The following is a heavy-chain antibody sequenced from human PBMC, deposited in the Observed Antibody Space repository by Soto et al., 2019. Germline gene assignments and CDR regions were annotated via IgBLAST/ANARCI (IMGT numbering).Heavy chain of an antibody. V-gene: IGHV4-34*01. J-gene: IGHJ4*02. D-gene: IGHD5-18*01. CDR2: INHSGST. CDR1: GGSFSGYY. Sequence: PSETLSLTCAVYGGSFSGYYWSWIRQPPGKGLEWIGEINHSGSTNYNPSLKSRVTISVDTSKNQFSLKLSSVTAADTAVYYCARARSWGCSYGNNHIDYWGQGTLVTVSS. CDR3: ARARSWGCSYGNNHIDY.